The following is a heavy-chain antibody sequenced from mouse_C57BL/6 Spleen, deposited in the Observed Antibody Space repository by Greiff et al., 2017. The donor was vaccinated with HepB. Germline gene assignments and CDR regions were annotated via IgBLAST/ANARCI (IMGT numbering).Heavy chain of an antibody. CDR1: GYTFTSYW. J-gene: IGHJ2*01. CDR2: IDPSDSYT. V-gene: IGHV1-69*01. Sequence: VQLQQPGAELVMPGASVKLSCKASGYTFTSYWMHWVKQRPGQGLEWIGEIDPSDSYTNYNQKFKGKSTLTVDKSSSTAYMQLSSLTSEDSAVYYCARLGGNYLGLDYWGQGTTLTVSS. CDR3: ARLGGNYLGLDY. D-gene: IGHD2-1*01.